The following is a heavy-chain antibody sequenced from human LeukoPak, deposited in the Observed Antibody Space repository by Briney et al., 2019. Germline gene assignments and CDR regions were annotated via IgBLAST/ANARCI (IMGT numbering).Heavy chain of an antibody. CDR2: IYYSGST. Sequence: PSETLSLTCTVSGGSISSYYWSWIRQPPGKGLEWIGYIYYSGSTNYNPSLKSRVTISVDTSKNQFSLKLSSVTAADTAVYYCARGGSGSYYYWGQGTLVTVSS. J-gene: IGHJ4*02. CDR3: ARGGSGSYYY. D-gene: IGHD1-26*01. CDR1: GGSISSYY. V-gene: IGHV4-59*01.